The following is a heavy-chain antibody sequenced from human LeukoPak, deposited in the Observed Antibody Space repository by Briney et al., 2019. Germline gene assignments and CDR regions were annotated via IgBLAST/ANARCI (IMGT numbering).Heavy chain of an antibody. Sequence: GGSLRLSCAASGFTFSSYGMHWVRRAPGKGLEWVAVISYDGSNKYYADSVKGRFTISRDNSKNTLYLQMDSLRVEDTAVYSCARDGGRGTYFYYGMDVWGQGTTVTVSS. CDR1: GFTFSSYG. J-gene: IGHJ6*02. V-gene: IGHV3-30*03. CDR3: ARDGGRGTYFYYGMDV. D-gene: IGHD1-26*01. CDR2: ISYDGSNK.